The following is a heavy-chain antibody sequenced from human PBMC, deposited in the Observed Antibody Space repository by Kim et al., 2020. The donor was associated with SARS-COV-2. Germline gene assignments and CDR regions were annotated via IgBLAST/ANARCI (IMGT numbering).Heavy chain of an antibody. D-gene: IGHD6-13*01. J-gene: IGHJ6*02. CDR2: IVFGSEET. CDR1: GFSFTNSA. CDR3: AAGAADGDDYVHLGA. V-gene: IGHV1-58*01. Sequence: SVKVSCKTSGFSFTNSALQWVRQARGKRPEWIGRIVFGSEETQYAQKFQERVTITGDMSTNTAYMELSSLRSEDTAVYYCAAGAADGDDYVHLGAWGPGTAVTVP.